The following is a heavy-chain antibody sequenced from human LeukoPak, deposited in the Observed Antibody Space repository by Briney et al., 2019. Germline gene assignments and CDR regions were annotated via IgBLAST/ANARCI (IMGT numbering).Heavy chain of an antibody. CDR3: ARDEQWLIDY. CDR2: ISINDGNT. D-gene: IGHD6-19*01. V-gene: IGHV1-18*01. CDR1: GYTFTNYG. Sequence: ASVKVSCKGSGYTFTNYGLTWVRQAPGQGLEWVGWISINDGNTRYAEKFQDRVTMTTDTSTCTAYMELRSLDSDDTAVYYCARDEQWLIDYWGQGTLVTVSA. J-gene: IGHJ4*02.